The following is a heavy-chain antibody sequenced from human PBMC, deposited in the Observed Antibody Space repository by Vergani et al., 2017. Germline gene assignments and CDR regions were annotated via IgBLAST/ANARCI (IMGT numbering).Heavy chain of an antibody. CDR2: IHNRGKT. Sequence: QVRLEESGPGLVKPSETLSLTCSVSGYSIGSGFYWAWIRQSPGEGLQWLTSIHNRGKTYHNPSLKSRVSVSLDTSNNRFSLNLTSVTATDTAVYYCARSQGDYWYFDLWVPGSLVTVSS. D-gene: IGHD2-21*01. CDR1: GYSIGSGFY. CDR3: ARSQGDYWYFDL. V-gene: IGHV4-38-2*01. J-gene: IGHJ2*01.